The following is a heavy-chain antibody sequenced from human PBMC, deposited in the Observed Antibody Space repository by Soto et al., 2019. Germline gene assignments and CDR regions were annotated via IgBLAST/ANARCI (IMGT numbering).Heavy chain of an antibody. CDR2: IKQDGSER. Sequence: PGGSLRLSCAASGFTFSTYWMNWVRHAPGKGLDLVANIKQDGSERYYVDSVKGRFAISRDNAKNSLFLQMNNLRAEDTAVYYCVRDWSTFWGMDVWGQGTTGTVSS. CDR1: GFTFSTYW. J-gene: IGHJ6*02. V-gene: IGHV3-7*01. CDR3: VRDWSTFWGMDV.